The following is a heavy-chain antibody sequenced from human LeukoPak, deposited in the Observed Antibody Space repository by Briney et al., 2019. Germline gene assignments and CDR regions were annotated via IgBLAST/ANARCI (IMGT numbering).Heavy chain of an antibody. V-gene: IGHV4-61*02. CDR2: IYTSGST. CDR1: VCSLSRGSYY. CDR3: ARESSLYYDSSGYSQNFDY. D-gene: IGHD3-22*01. J-gene: IGHJ4*02. Sequence: SQTLPLTCPVSVCSLSRGSYYGLGIRQPAGKALEWIGRIYTSGSTNYNPPLKSRVTISVDTSKNQFSLKLSSVTAADTAVYYCARESSLYYDSSGYSQNFDYWGQGNLVTVSS.